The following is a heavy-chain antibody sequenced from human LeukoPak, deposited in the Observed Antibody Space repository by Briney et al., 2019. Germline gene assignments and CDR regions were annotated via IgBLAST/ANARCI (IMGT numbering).Heavy chain of an antibody. CDR1: GFTFSAYG. Sequence: GGSLRLSCAAPGFTFSAYGMNWVRQTPDKGQEWVASISSTSSYIYYTDSVRGQFTISRDNTKNSLYLQMNSLRAEDTAVYYCAHSKTCYYDSSGYFCLYGMDGWGQGTTVTVSS. J-gene: IGHJ6*02. D-gene: IGHD3-22*01. CDR2: ISSTSSYI. CDR3: AHSKTCYYDSSGYFCLYGMDG. V-gene: IGHV3-21*01.